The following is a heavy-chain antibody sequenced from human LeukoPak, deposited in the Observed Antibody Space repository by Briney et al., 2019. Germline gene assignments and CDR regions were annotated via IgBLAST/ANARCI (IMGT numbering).Heavy chain of an antibody. CDR3: ASSFWSGYYFLDY. Sequence: GASVKVSCKASGGTFSSYAISWVRQAPGQGLEWMGRIIPILGIANYAQKFQGRVTITTDESTSTAYMELSSLRSEDTAVYYCASSFWSGYYFLDYWGQGTLVTVSS. V-gene: IGHV1-69*04. CDR1: GGTFSSYA. D-gene: IGHD3-3*01. CDR2: IIPILGIA. J-gene: IGHJ4*02.